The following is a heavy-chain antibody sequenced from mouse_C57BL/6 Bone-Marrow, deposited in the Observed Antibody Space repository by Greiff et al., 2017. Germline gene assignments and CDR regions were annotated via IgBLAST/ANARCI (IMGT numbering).Heavy chain of an antibody. CDR2: ISYDGSN. J-gene: IGHJ3*01. CDR3: ARVRDYAWFAY. Sequence: VQLKESGPCLVKPSQSLSLTCSVTGYSITSGYYWNWIRQFPGNKLEWMGYISYDGSNNYNPSLKNRISITRDTSKNQFFLKLNSVTTEDTATYYCARVRDYAWFAYWGQGTLVTVSA. V-gene: IGHV3-6*01. D-gene: IGHD2-4*01. CDR1: GYSITSGYY.